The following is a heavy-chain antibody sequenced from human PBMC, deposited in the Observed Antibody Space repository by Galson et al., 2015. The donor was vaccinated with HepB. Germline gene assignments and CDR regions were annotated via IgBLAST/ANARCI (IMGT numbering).Heavy chain of an antibody. Sequence: SLRLSCAASGFTFSDYGLHWVRQAPGKGLEWVAVISSDGSDKYYIDSVKGRFTISRDNSKNTLYLQMKGLRAEDTALYYCAKDRSSAWFAGSFDIWGQGTMVAVSS. CDR2: ISSDGSDK. D-gene: IGHD3-10*01. CDR3: AKDRSSAWFAGSFDI. J-gene: IGHJ3*02. V-gene: IGHV3-30*18. CDR1: GFTFSDYG.